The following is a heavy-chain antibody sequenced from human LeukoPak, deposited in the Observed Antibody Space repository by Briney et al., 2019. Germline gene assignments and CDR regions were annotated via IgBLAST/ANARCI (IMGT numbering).Heavy chain of an antibody. Sequence: GESLKISCKGSGFIFNTYWISWVRQMPGKGLEWVGIVDPTDSDVDYSPSFQGHVTISSDTSTSTVYLQWSSLKASDTAVYYCARRARYHSSFPLDFWGQGTQVIVSS. CDR1: GFIFNTYW. CDR3: ARRARYHSSFPLDF. J-gene: IGHJ4*02. V-gene: IGHV5-10-1*01. CDR2: VDPTDSDV. D-gene: IGHD6-13*01.